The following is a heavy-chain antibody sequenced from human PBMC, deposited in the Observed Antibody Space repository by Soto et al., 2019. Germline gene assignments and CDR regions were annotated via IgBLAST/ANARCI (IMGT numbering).Heavy chain of an antibody. J-gene: IGHJ6*02. CDR1: GFTFSSYG. CDR3: ARDHPADGMDV. Sequence: GGSLRLSCAASGFTFSSYGMHWVRQAPGKGLEWVAVIWYDGSNKYYADSVKGRFTISRDNSKNTLYLQMNSLRAEDTAVYYCARDHPADGMDVWGQGTTVTVSS. V-gene: IGHV3-33*01. CDR2: IWYDGSNK.